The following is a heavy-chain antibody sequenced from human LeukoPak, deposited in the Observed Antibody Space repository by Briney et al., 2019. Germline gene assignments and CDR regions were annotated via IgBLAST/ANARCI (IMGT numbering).Heavy chain of an antibody. CDR1: GGSFSGYY. CDR3: ARVSYYDSSGNRGAFDY. V-gene: IGHV4-34*01. J-gene: IGHJ4*02. Sequence: SETLSLTCAVYGGSFSGYYWSWIRQPPGKGLEWIGEINHSGSTNYDPSLKSRVTISVDKSKNQFSLKLSSVTAADTAVYYCARVSYYDSSGNRGAFDYWGQGTLVTVSS. CDR2: INHSGST. D-gene: IGHD3-22*01.